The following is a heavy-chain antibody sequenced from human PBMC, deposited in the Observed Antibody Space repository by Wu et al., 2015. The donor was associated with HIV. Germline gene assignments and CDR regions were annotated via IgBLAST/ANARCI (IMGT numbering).Heavy chain of an antibody. J-gene: IGHJ4*02. CDR2: INPNSGDT. Sequence: QVQLVQSGAEVKKVGASVKVSCKASGNTFGNLYMHWVRQAPGHGLEWMGWINPNSGDTTYEQKFQGRVIMTRETSISTVYMEVNSLRYDDTAVYFCAAIFGVATYFDYWGQGTLVTVSS. CDR1: GNTFGNLY. CDR3: AAIFGVATYFDY. D-gene: IGHD3-3*01. V-gene: IGHV1-2*02.